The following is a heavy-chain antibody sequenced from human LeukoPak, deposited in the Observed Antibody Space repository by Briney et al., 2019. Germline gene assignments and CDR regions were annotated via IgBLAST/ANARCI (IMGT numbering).Heavy chain of an antibody. D-gene: IGHD3-3*01. V-gene: IGHV4-4*09. Sequence: SETLSLTCAVSGGSISNYYWSWIRQPPGKGLEWIGYIHTSGTSNQNPSLKSRVTISVDTSKNHYSLSLRSVTAADTAVYFCARPSAAVPLGAFDIWGQGTMVTVSS. CDR2: IHTSGTS. CDR3: ARPSAAVPLGAFDI. CDR1: GGSISNYY. J-gene: IGHJ3*02.